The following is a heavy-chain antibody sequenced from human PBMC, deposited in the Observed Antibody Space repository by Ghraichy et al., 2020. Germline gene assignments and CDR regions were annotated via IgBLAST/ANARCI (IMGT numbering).Heavy chain of an antibody. CDR2: IIPIFGTA. CDR1: GGTFSSYA. Sequence: SVKVSCKASGGTFSSYAISWVRQAPGQGLEWMGGIIPIFGTANYAQKFQGRVTMTTDTSTSTAYMELRSLRSDDTAVYYCARGLNIVATIHAFDIWGQGTMVTVSS. CDR3: ARGLNIVATIHAFDI. D-gene: IGHD5-12*01. V-gene: IGHV1-69*05. J-gene: IGHJ3*02.